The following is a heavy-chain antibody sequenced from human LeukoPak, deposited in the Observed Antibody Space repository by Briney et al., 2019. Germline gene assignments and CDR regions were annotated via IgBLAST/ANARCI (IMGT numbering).Heavy chain of an antibody. CDR1: GGSFSGYY. J-gene: IGHJ2*01. D-gene: IGHD4-11*01. Sequence: SETLSLTCAVYGGSFSGYYWSWIRQPPGKGLEWIGEINHSGSTNYNPSLKSRVTISVDTSKNQFSLKLSSVTAADTAVYYCARGVTTVTTSMKARYFDFWGRGTLVTVSS. CDR3: ARGVTTVTTSMKARYFDF. CDR2: INHSGST. V-gene: IGHV4-34*01.